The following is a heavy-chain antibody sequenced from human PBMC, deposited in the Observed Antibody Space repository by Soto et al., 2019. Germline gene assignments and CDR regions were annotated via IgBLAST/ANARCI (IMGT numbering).Heavy chain of an antibody. Sequence: LRLPCTPCGITLSSKGLNRGRQAPGQGLEWVSATTCGAGLTYIAGSGKGRFSGSSDTPGNTRYLQLHSLRPEDTAVYYCARVERGSVARPTRLDRWGQGTLGTVAS. CDR1: GITLSSKG. CDR3: ARVERGSVARPTRLDR. D-gene: IGHD1-26*01. CDR2: TTCGAGLT. J-gene: IGHJ5*02. V-gene: IGHV3-23*01.